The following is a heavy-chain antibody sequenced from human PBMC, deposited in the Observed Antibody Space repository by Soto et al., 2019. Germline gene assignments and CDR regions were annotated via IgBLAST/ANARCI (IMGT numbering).Heavy chain of an antibody. CDR2: IYYSGST. V-gene: IGHV4-59*08. CDR3: ARRYGGTFDY. Sequence: PSQTLCLTCTVSGGSIRTYYWSWILQPPGKELEWIGYIYYSGSTNYNPSLKSRVTISVDTSKNQFSLKLRFVTAADTAVYYCARRYGGTFDYWGRGSLVTVSA. J-gene: IGHJ4*02. CDR1: GGSIRTYY. D-gene: IGHD2-15*01.